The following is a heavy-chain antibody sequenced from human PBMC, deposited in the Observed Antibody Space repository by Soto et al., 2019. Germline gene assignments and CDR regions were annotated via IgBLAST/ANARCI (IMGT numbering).Heavy chain of an antibody. J-gene: IGHJ3*01. V-gene: IGHV3-74*01. Sequence: PGGSLRLSCVDSGFSFSSYWMHWVRQGPGKGLVWVARINPERSSTNYADSAEGRFTISRDNAKNTLYLQMNSLRAEDTAVYYCARSPGGYYIDWGQGTMVTVS. CDR3: ARSPGGYYID. D-gene: IGHD2-15*01. CDR2: INPERSST. CDR1: GFSFSSYW.